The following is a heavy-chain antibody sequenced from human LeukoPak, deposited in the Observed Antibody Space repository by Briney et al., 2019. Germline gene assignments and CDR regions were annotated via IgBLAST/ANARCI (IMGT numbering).Heavy chain of an antibody. D-gene: IGHD6-19*01. CDR1: GYTFTSYD. Sequence: ASVKVSCKASGYTFTSYDINWVRQATGQGLEWMGWMNPNSGSTGYAQKFQGRVTMARNTSISTAYMELSSLRSEDTAVYYCARGSSGYYGGNWFDPWGQGTLVTVSS. CDR3: ARGSSGYYGGNWFDP. CDR2: MNPNSGST. J-gene: IGHJ5*02. V-gene: IGHV1-8*01.